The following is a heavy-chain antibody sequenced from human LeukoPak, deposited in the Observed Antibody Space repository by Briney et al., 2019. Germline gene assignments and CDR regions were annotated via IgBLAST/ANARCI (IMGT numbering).Heavy chain of an antibody. Sequence: ASVKVSCKASGGTFSSYAISWVRQAPGQGLEWMGGIIPIFGTANYAQKFQGRVTITADESTSTAYMELSSLRSEDTAVYYCARVDCSSTSCSHYYYYMDVWGKGTTVTVSS. V-gene: IGHV1-69*13. CDR1: GGTFSSYA. D-gene: IGHD2-2*01. J-gene: IGHJ6*03. CDR3: ARVDCSSTSCSHYYYYMDV. CDR2: IIPIFGTA.